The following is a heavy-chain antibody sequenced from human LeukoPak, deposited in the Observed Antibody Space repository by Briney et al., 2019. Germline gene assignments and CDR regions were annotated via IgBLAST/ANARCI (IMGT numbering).Heavy chain of an antibody. J-gene: IGHJ3*01. CDR3: ARKFGVAYYGDPRGSFDV. V-gene: IGHV4-59*04. Sequence: SETLSLTCTVSGGSISSYYWSWIRQPPGKGLEWIGSIFHDGTTYYNPSLKSRVTISLDSSKNQFSLKLGSVTAADTAVYYCARKFGVAYYGDPRGSFDVWSQGTMVTVSS. CDR2: IFHDGTT. CDR1: GGSISSYY. D-gene: IGHD4-17*01.